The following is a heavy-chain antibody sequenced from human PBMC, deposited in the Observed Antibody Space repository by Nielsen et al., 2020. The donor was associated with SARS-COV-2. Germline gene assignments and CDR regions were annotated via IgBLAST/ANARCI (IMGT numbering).Heavy chain of an antibody. CDR1: GYTFTSFA. V-gene: IGHV1-3*01. J-gene: IGHJ4*02. CDR3: ARGDTYQRIDY. CDR2: INAGNGNT. D-gene: IGHD2-2*01. Sequence: ASVKVSCKTSGYTFTSFAIHWVRQAPGQSLEWMGWINAGNGNTKYSQKFQGRVTITRDTSASTAYMELSSLRSEDTAVYYCARGDTYQRIDYWGQGTLVTVSS.